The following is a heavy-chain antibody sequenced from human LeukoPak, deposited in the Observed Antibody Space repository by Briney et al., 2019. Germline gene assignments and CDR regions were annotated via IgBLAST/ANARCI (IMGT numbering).Heavy chain of an antibody. CDR3: ARDSRYSYGYSYYYYMDV. V-gene: IGHV4-4*07. Sequence: SETPTLTCTVSGGSISSYYWSWIRQPAGKGLEWIGHIYTSGSTNYNPSLKSRVTRSVDKSKNQFTLKLSSVTDADTAVYYCARDSRYSYGYSYYYYMDVWGKGTTVTVSS. D-gene: IGHD5-18*01. CDR2: IYTSGST. CDR1: GGSISSYY. J-gene: IGHJ6*03.